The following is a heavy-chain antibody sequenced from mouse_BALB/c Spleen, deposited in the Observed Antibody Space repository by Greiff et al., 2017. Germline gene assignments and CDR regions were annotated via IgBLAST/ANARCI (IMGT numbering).Heavy chain of an antibody. V-gene: IGHV1S30*01. CDR2: VNPNNGGT. J-gene: IGHJ3*01. CDR1: GYSFTGYY. D-gene: IGHD2-2*01. Sequence: GQLQQSGPDLVTPGASVKISCKASGYSFTGYYMHWVKQSPGKSLEWIGRVNPNNGGTSYNQKFKGKAILTVDTSSSTAYKELRSLTSEDSAVYYCAIWLRRSSWFAYWGQGTLVTVSA. CDR3: AIWLRRSSWFAY.